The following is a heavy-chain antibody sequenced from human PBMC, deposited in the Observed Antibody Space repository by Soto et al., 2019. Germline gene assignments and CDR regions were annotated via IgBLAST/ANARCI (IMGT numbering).Heavy chain of an antibody. CDR1: GFTFSDYW. CDR3: TRDLNHDCGP. CDR2: MNPDGSEQ. Sequence: EVHLVESGGALVQPGGSLRLSCAASGFTFSDYWMTWVRQTPGKGLEGVANMNPDGSEQYYLDSVKGRFTISRDNAKNSLYLQMNNLRGEDTAVYYCTRDLNHDCGPWGQGTQVFVSS. D-gene: IGHD2-21*01. J-gene: IGHJ5*02. V-gene: IGHV3-7*04.